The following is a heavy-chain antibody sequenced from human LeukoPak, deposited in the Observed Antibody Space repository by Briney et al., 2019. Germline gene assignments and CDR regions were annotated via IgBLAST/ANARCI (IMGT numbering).Heavy chain of an antibody. D-gene: IGHD6-19*01. J-gene: IGHJ5*02. CDR1: GYTFTSYD. V-gene: IGHV1-8*01. CDR3: ARRGSSGWYNWFDP. Sequence: ASVKVSCKASGYTFTSYDINWVRQATEQGLEWMGWMNPNSGNTGYAQNFQGRVTMTRNTSINTAYMELSSLRSEDTAVYYCARRGSSGWYNWFDPWGQGTLVTVSS. CDR2: MNPNSGNT.